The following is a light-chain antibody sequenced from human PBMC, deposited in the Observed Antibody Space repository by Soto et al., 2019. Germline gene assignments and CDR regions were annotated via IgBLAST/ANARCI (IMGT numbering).Light chain of an antibody. CDR1: QSVSNN. CDR3: QQYNQWPRT. Sequence: EIVMTQSPATLSVSPGERATLSCRASQSVSNNLAWYQQKPGQAPRLLISGASTRATGIPARFSGSGSGTEFTLTISSLQSEDFAVYYCQQYNQWPRTFGQGTKVEIK. J-gene: IGKJ1*01. CDR2: GAS. V-gene: IGKV3-15*01.